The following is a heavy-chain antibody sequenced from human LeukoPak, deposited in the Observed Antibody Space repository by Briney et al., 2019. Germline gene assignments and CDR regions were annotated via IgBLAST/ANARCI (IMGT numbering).Heavy chain of an antibody. CDR3: ASSWEYYFDY. Sequence: PGRSLRLSCAASGFTFSSYGMHWVRQAPGKGLEWVALIWYDGSNKYYADSVKGRFTISRDNSKNTLFLQMNGLRADDTAVYYCASSWEYYFDYWGQGTLVTVSS. CDR2: IWYDGSNK. D-gene: IGHD1-26*01. J-gene: IGHJ4*02. V-gene: IGHV3-33*01. CDR1: GFTFSSYG.